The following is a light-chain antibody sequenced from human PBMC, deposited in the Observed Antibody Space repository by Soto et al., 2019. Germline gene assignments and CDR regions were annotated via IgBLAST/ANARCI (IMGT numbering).Light chain of an antibody. CDR1: QSVSNY. Sequence: IVLTQSPATLSLSPGERATLSCRASQSVSNYLAWYQQKPGQAPRLLIYDASNRATGIPARFNGSGSGTDFTLTISTLEPEDFAIYYCQQRSNWPPITFGQGTRLEIK. CDR3: QQRSNWPPIT. V-gene: IGKV3-11*01. J-gene: IGKJ5*01. CDR2: DAS.